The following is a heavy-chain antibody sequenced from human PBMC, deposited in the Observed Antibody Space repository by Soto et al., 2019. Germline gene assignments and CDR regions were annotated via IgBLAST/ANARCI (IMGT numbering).Heavy chain of an antibody. CDR3: ARDASLSVGDPAPFDN. J-gene: IGHJ4*02. CDR1: GGSFSAYY. Sequence: SETLSLTCAVYGGSFSAYYWSWVRQPPGKGLEWIGEIIHSESTKYNPSLKSRVTISVDTSKNQFSLKLSSVTAADTAVYYCARDASLSVGDPAPFDNWGQGTRVTVSS. D-gene: IGHD5-18*01. V-gene: IGHV4-34*12. CDR2: IIHSEST.